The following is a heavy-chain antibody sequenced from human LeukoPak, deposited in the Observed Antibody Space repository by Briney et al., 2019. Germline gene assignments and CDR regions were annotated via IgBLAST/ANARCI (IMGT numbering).Heavy chain of an antibody. CDR2: ISPTGDIV. Sequence: GGSLRLSCAGSGFPFSTYDMTWVRQAPGEGLEWVSFISPTGDIVYYADSVKGRFTISRDNAKGSLFLHMRSLRHEDTAVYYCARDLEGISGMDVWGQGTAVTVFS. J-gene: IGHJ6*02. D-gene: IGHD3-3*01. CDR1: GFPFSTYD. CDR3: ARDLEGISGMDV. V-gene: IGHV3-48*02.